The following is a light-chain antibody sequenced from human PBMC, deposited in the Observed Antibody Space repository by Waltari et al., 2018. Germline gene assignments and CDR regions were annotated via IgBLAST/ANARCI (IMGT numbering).Light chain of an antibody. Sequence: SSELTQDPGVSVALGQTFKITCQGDSLRTSYATWYQLKPGQAPVLVIYGKDKRPSGIPDRISGYSSGTTSSLTITGAQAEDEADDYCSSRNGRADQVVFAGGTKVTVL. CDR2: GKD. CDR1: SLRTSY. CDR3: SSRNGRADQVV. V-gene: IGLV3-19*01. J-gene: IGLJ3*02.